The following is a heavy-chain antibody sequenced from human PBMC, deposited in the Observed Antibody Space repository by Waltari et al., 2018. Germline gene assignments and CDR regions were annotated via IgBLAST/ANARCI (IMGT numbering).Heavy chain of an antibody. D-gene: IGHD6-19*01. J-gene: IGHJ4*02. V-gene: IGHV4-31*03. CDR3: ARYYSSGWYDVAD. CDR1: GGSISSGGYY. Sequence: QEQLQESGPGLVKPSQTLSLTCTVSGGSISSGGYYWSWIRQHPGKGLEWLGYIYYGGSTSYNPSLQSRVTISVDTSKNQFSLKLSSVTAADTAVYYCARYYSSGWYDVADWGQGTLVTVSS. CDR2: IYYGGST.